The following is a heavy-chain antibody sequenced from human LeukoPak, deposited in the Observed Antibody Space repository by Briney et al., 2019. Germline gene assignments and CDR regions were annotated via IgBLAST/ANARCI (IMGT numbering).Heavy chain of an antibody. V-gene: IGHV4-61*02. Sequence: SETLSLTCTVSGGSISSGSYYWRWIRQPGGKGLEWIGRIYTSGSTNYNPSLKSRVTISVDTSKNQFSLKLSSVTAAETAVYYCAREIAGYYDSSGYPGFDYWGQGTLVTVSS. D-gene: IGHD3-22*01. CDR1: GGSISSGSYY. J-gene: IGHJ4*02. CDR3: AREIAGYYDSSGYPGFDY. CDR2: IYTSGST.